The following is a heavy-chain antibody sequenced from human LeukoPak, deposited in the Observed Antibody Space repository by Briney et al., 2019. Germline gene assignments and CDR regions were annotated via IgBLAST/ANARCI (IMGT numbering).Heavy chain of an antibody. CDR3: ARDHHRRLYDSQARDTFDI. CDR1: GRSFSGYY. Sequence: KPSETLSLTCAVYGRSFSGYYWSWIRQPPGKGLEWIGEINHSGSTNYNPSLKSRVTISVDTSKNQFSLKLSSVTAADTAVYYCARDHHRRLYDSQARDTFDIWGQGTMVTVSS. J-gene: IGHJ3*02. V-gene: IGHV4-34*01. D-gene: IGHD3-22*01. CDR2: INHSGST.